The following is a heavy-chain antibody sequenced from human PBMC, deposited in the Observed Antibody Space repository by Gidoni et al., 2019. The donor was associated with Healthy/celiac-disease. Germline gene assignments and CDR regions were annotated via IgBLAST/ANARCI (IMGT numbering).Heavy chain of an antibody. D-gene: IGHD3-16*01. CDR3: AREGGALDAFDI. J-gene: IGHJ3*02. V-gene: IGHV4-59*01. CDR1: GCPISSYY. Sequence: QVQLQESGPGLVKPSETLSLTCPVPGCPISSYYWSWIRQPPGKGLEWIGYIYYSGNTNYNPSLKSRVTISVDTSKNQFSLKLSSVTAADTAVYYCAREGGALDAFDIWGQGTMVTVSS. CDR2: IYYSGNT.